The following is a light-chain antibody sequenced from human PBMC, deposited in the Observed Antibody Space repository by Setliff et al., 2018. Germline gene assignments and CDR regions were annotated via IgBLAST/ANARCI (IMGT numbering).Light chain of an antibody. CDR3: SSHGGSNNWSV. V-gene: IGLV2-8*01. J-gene: IGLJ1*01. Sequence: QSVLTRPPSASGSPGQSVTISCTGTSIYFRRYDYVSWYQQHPGKAPKLLLYEVKRRPSGVPDRFSGSKSGNTASLTVSGLQAEDEADYYCSSHGGSNNWSVFGTGTKVTVL. CDR1: SIYFRRYDY. CDR2: EVK.